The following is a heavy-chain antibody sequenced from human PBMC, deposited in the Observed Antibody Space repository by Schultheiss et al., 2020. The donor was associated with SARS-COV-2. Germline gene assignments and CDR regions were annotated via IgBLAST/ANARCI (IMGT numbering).Heavy chain of an antibody. CDR2: IRAYNGNT. CDR1: GYTFTSYG. V-gene: IGHV1-18*01. D-gene: IGHD1-7*01. CDR3: ARGATTNYGDGMDV. Sequence: ASVKVSCKASGYTFTSYGLSWVRQAPGQGLEWMGWIRAYNGNTNFAQKLQGRVTMTTDTSTSTAYMELSSLRSEDTAVYYCARGATTNYGDGMDVWGQGTTVTVSS. J-gene: IGHJ6*02.